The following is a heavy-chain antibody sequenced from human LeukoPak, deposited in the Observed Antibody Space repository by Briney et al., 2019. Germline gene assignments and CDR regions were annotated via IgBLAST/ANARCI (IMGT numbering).Heavy chain of an antibody. Sequence: GGSLRLSCAASGFTFSSYSMNWVRQAPGKGLEWVSYISSSSSTIYYADSVKGRFTISRDNAKNPLYLQMNSLRAEDTAVYYCARAVGCSSTSCYGAFDIWGQGTMVTVSS. V-gene: IGHV3-48*04. CDR3: ARAVGCSSTSCYGAFDI. CDR2: ISSSSSTI. CDR1: GFTFSSYS. D-gene: IGHD2-2*01. J-gene: IGHJ3*02.